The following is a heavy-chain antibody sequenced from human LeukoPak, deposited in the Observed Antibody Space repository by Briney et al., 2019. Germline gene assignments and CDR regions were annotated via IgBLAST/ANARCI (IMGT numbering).Heavy chain of an antibody. D-gene: IGHD6-19*01. CDR1: GFTFSSYS. CDR2: ISSSSSYI. V-gene: IGHV3-21*01. CDR3: ARGSVAGSYYYYGMDV. Sequence: GGSLRLSCAASGFTFSSYSMNWVRQAPGKGLEWVSSISSSSSYIYYADSVKGRFTISRDNAKNSLYLQMNSLRAEDTAVYYCARGSVAGSYYYYGMDVWGQGATVTVSS. J-gene: IGHJ6*02.